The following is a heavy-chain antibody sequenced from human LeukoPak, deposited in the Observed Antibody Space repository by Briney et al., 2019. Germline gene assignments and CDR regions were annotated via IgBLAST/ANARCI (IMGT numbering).Heavy chain of an antibody. CDR1: GFTFTSSA. Sequence: GGSLRLSCAASGFTFTSSAMSWVRQAPGTGLEWVSAISGSGHSTDYADSVKGRFTVSRDNSRNTLYLQMNSLRAEDTAVYYCARHLLWFGELSGGFDYWGQGTLVTVSS. D-gene: IGHD3-10*01. J-gene: IGHJ4*02. CDR2: ISGSGHST. CDR3: ARHLLWFGELSGGFDY. V-gene: IGHV3-23*01.